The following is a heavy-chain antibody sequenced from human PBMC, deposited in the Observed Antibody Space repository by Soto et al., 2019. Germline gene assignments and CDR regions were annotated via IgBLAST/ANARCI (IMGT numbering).Heavy chain of an antibody. CDR3: ARERPDGSRLDP. J-gene: IGHJ5*02. V-gene: IGHV4-30-4*01. CDR2: IYYSGST. Sequence: SETLSLTCTVSGGSISGYYWSWIRQPPGKGLEWIGYIYYSGSTYYNPSLKSRVTISVDTSKNQFSLKLSSVTAADTAVYYCARERPDGSRLDPWGQGTLVTVSS. D-gene: IGHD6-13*01. CDR1: GGSISGYY.